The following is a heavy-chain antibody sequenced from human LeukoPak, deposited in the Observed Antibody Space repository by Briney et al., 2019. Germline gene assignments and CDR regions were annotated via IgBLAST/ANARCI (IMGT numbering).Heavy chain of an antibody. CDR2: ISAYNGNT. CDR3: ARDLRHNMVRGVMGPLNY. J-gene: IGHJ4*02. D-gene: IGHD3-10*01. Sequence: ASVTVSCKASGYTFTSYGISWVRQAPGQALEWMGWISAYNGNTNYAQKLQGRVTMTTDTSTSTAYMELRSLRSDDTAVYYCARDLRHNMVRGVMGPLNYWGQGTLVTVSS. V-gene: IGHV1-18*04. CDR1: GYTFTSYG.